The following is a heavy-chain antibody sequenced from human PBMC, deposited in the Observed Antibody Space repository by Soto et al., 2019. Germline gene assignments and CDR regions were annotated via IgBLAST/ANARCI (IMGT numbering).Heavy chain of an antibody. V-gene: IGHV4-34*01. CDR2: INHSGST. J-gene: IGHJ6*02. D-gene: IGHD6-6*01. CDR1: GGSFSDYF. CDR3: AGREFAGSSFHYYYYAVDV. Sequence: QVQLQQWGAGLLKPSETLSLTCAVYGGSFSDYFWTWIRQPPGKGLEWIGEINHSGSTNFNPSLKCRVAVSADTSRNQFSLRVTSVTAADTAVYYCAGREFAGSSFHYYYYAVDVWGQGTTVTVSS.